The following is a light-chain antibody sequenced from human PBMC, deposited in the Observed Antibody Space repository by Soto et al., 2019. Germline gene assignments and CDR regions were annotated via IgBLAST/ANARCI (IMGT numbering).Light chain of an antibody. V-gene: IGLV1-47*01. CDR3: AAWDDSLSGHYV. Sequence: SVLTQAPSASGTPGQRVTINCSGSSSNIGSNYVYWYQQLPGTAPKLLIYRNNQRPSGVPDRFSGSKSGTSASLAISGLRSEDEADYYCAAWDDSLSGHYVFGTGTKVTVL. J-gene: IGLJ1*01. CDR2: RNN. CDR1: SSNIGSNY.